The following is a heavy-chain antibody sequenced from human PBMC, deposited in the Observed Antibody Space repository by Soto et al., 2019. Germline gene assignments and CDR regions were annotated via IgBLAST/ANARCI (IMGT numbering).Heavy chain of an antibody. CDR2: ISGSGGNT. J-gene: IGHJ4*02. Sequence: VGSLKLSCAASGFTFSSYSMSWLRQPPGKGLEWVSAISGSGGNTFYADSLKGRFTISKDNYKKKLYLEMKSLRAEDTAGYYCEEGVLMYFGELIPFDYWGQGAMVTVSS. V-gene: IGHV3-23*01. CDR1: GFTFSSYS. D-gene: IGHD3-10*01. CDR3: EEGVLMYFGELIPFDY.